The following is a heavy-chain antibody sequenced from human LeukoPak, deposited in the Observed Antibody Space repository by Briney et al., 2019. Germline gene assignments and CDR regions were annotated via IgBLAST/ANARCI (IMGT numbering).Heavy chain of an antibody. CDR1: GFTFSSYA. Sequence: GGSLRLSCAASGFTFSSYAMHWVRQAPGKGLEGVAVISYDGSNKYYADSVKGRFTISRDNSKNTLYLQMNSLRAEDTAVYYCAMPHDTEYYFDYWGQGTLVTVSS. V-gene: IGHV3-30*04. CDR3: AMPHDTEYYFDY. CDR2: ISYDGSNK. J-gene: IGHJ4*02.